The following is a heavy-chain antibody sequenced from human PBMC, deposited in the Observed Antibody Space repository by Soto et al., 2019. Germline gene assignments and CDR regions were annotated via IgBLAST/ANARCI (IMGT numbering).Heavy chain of an antibody. Sequence: TLSLTCTVSGCSISSGSYFWTWIRRHPGKGLEWIGYVHNSGSTFYTPSLKSQVTISLDTSRNLFSLNLSSVTAADTAVYYCARSLNGYAFDYWGQGALVTVSS. CDR2: VHNSGST. CDR1: GCSISSGSYF. D-gene: IGHD5-18*01. CDR3: ARSLNGYAFDY. J-gene: IGHJ4*02. V-gene: IGHV4-31*01.